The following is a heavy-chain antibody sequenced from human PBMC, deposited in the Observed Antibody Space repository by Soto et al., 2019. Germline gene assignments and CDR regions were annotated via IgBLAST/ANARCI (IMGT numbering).Heavy chain of an antibody. CDR2: ISNDGSNK. CDR1: GFTFSSYG. D-gene: IGHD3-3*01. V-gene: IGHV3-30*18. Sequence: GGSLRLSCAASGFTFSSYGMHWVRQAPGKGLEWVAVISNDGSNKYYADSVKGRFTISKDNSKNTLYLQMNSLRAEDTAVYYCAKEVGDSYGMDVWGQGTTVTVSS. J-gene: IGHJ6*02. CDR3: AKEVGDSYGMDV.